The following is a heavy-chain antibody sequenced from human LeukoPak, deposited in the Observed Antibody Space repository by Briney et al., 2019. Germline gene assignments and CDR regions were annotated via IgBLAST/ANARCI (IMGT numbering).Heavy chain of an antibody. CDR3: ARDSPNEGILWWSIDY. D-gene: IGHD2-21*01. CDR2: ISSSSSYI. CDR1: GFTFSSYS. Sequence: GGSLRLSCAASGFTFSSYSMNWVRQAPGKGLEWVSSISSSSSYIYHADSVKGRFTISRDNAKNSLYLQMNSLRAEDTAVYYCARDSPNEGILWWSIDYWGQGTLVTVSS. V-gene: IGHV3-21*01. J-gene: IGHJ4*02.